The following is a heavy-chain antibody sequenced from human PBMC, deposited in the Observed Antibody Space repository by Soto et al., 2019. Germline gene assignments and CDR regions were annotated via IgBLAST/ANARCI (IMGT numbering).Heavy chain of an antibody. V-gene: IGHV5-10-1*01. J-gene: IGHJ6*02. CDR2: IDPSDSYT. CDR1: GYSFTSYW. Sequence: PGESLKISCKGSGYSFTSYWISWVRQMPGKGLEWMGRIDPSDSYTNYSPSFQGHVTISADKSISTAYLQWSSLKASDTAMYYCARHQPGYRSGWEHRAYYYGMDVWGQGTTVTVSS. D-gene: IGHD6-19*01. CDR3: ARHQPGYRSGWEHRAYYYGMDV.